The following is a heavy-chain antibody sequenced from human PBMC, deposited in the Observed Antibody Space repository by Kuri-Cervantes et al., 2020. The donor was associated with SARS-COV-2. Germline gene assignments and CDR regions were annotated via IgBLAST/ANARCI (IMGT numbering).Heavy chain of an antibody. V-gene: IGHV3-48*04. Sequence: GESLKISCAASGFTFSSYSMNWVRQAPGKGLEWVSYISSSSSTIYYADSVKGRFTISRDNARNSLYLQMNSLRAEDTAVYYCARLNAFDIWGQGTMVTVSS. CDR2: ISSSSSTI. CDR3: ARLNAFDI. CDR1: GFTFSSYS. J-gene: IGHJ3*02.